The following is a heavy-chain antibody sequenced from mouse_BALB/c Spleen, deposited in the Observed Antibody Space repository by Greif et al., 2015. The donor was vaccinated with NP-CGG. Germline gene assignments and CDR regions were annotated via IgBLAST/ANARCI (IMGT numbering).Heavy chain of an antibody. CDR1: GYAFTNYL. J-gene: IGHJ2*01. CDR3: AKGYYGYGDY. CDR2: INPGSGGT. D-gene: IGHD1-2*01. Sequence: QVQLKESGAELVRPGTSVKVSCKASGYAFTNYLIEWVKQRPGQGLEWIGVINPGSGGTNYNEKFKGKATLTADKSSSTAYMQLSSLTSDDSAVYFCAKGYYGYGDYWGQGTTLTVSS. V-gene: IGHV1-54*03.